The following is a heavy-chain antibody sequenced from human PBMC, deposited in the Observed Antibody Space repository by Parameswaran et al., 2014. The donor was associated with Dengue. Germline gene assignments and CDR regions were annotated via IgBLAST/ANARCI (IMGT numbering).Heavy chain of an antibody. CDR2: INHSGST. V-gene: IGHV4-34*01. CDR3: ARGLILGGYSDLDY. D-gene: IGHD6-25*01. Sequence: RWIRQPPGKGLEWIGEINHSGSTNYNPSLKSRVTISVDTSKNQFSLKLSSVTAADTAVYYCARGLILGGYSDLDYWGQGTLVTVSS. J-gene: IGHJ4*02.